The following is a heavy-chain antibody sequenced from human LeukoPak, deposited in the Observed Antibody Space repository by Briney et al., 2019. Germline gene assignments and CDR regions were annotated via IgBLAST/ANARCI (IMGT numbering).Heavy chain of an antibody. CDR1: GFTFSIYS. CDR3: ARDEDCTNGVCFYRDGMED. Sequence: GGSLRLPCAASGFTFSIYSMNRVRQAPGKGLEWVSYISSSSRTIHYAASVKGRFSVSRDNAKNSLNLQMNSLRAEDTGVYFCARDEDCTNGVCFYRDGMEDWGQGTTVTVSS. J-gene: IGHJ6*02. D-gene: IGHD2-8*01. CDR2: ISSSSRTI. V-gene: IGHV3-48*01.